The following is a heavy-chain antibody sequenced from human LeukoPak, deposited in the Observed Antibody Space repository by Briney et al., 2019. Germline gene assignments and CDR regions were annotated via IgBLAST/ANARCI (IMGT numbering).Heavy chain of an antibody. CDR3: ARAYSSSWYYNWFDP. CDR1: GGSISSYY. V-gene: IGHV4-59*08. D-gene: IGHD6-13*01. CDR2: IFYTGST. Sequence: SETLSLTCTVSGGSISSYYWSWIRQPPGKGLEWIGYIFYTGSTNYNPSLKSRVTISVLTSKNRFSLKLRSVTAADTAMYYCARAYSSSWYYNWFDPWGQGTLVTVSS. J-gene: IGHJ5*02.